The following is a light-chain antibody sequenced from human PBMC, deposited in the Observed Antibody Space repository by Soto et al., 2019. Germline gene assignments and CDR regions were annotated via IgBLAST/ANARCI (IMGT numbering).Light chain of an antibody. J-gene: IGKJ3*01. CDR1: HDISNY. CDR3: QYCDYLPL. CDR2: GAS. Sequence: DIRMTQSPSSLSASVGDTVTITCQASHDISNYLNWYQHKPGKAPKLLIYGASKLETEVPSRFSGSGSGTDFTFTISSLQPEDIATYYCQYCDYLPLFGPGTTVDLK. V-gene: IGKV1-33*01.